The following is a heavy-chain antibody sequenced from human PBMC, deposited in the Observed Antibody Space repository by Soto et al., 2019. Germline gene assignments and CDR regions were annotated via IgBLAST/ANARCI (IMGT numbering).Heavy chain of an antibody. J-gene: IGHJ4*02. Sequence: SSETLSLTCTLSGASISGGDYYWTWIRQPPGKGLELIGSIYYTGNPYYNPSLQSRAFISVDPSDNQFSLKLSSMTAADTAIYYCARATYDSSTYYLDYWGQGTLVTVSS. CDR3: ARATYDSSTYYLDY. D-gene: IGHD2-2*01. V-gene: IGHV4-30-4*01. CDR2: IYYTGNP. CDR1: GASISGGDYY.